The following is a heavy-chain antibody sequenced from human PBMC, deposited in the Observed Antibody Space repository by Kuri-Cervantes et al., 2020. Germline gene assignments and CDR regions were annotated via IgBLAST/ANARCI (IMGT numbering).Heavy chain of an antibody. Sequence: GESLKISCAASGFTFSDYYMSWIRQAPGKGLEWVSYISSSGSTIYYADSVKGRFTISRDNAKNTLYLQMNSLRAEDTAVYYCARAEDWGTPWCFDLWGRGTLVTVSS. CDR1: GFTFSDYY. V-gene: IGHV3-11*04. J-gene: IGHJ2*01. CDR3: ARAEDWGTPWCFDL. D-gene: IGHD7-27*01. CDR2: ISSSGSTI.